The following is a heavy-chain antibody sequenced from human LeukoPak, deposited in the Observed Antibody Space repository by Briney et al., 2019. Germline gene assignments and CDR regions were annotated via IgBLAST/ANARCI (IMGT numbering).Heavy chain of an antibody. CDR1: GCSISSSSYY. CDR3: ARRVAATRYFDY. J-gene: IGHJ4*02. D-gene: IGHD6-19*01. CDR2: MFYSGST. V-gene: IGHV4-39*01. Sequence: KSSETLSLTCTVSGCSISSSSYYWGWIRQPPGKGLEWIGSMFYSGSTYYNPSLKSRVTISVDTSKNLFSLKLSSVTAADTAVYYCARRVAATRYFDYWGQGTLVTVSS.